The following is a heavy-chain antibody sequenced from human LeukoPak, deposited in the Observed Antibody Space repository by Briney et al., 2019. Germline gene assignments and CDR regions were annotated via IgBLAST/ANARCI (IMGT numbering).Heavy chain of an antibody. CDR2: INHSGST. J-gene: IGHJ4*02. D-gene: IGHD1-14*01. CDR1: GGSFSGYY. CDR3: ARGVSFDY. V-gene: IGHV4-34*01. Sequence: SETLSLTCAVYGGSFSGYYWSWIRQPPGKGLEWIGEINHSGSTNYNPSLKSRVTISVDTSKNQFSLKLSSVTAADTAVYYCARGVSFDYWGQGTLVTVSS.